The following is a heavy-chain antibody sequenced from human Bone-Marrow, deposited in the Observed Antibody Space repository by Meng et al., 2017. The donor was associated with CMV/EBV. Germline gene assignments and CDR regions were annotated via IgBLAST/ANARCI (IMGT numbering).Heavy chain of an antibody. CDR2: IKSKSDGGTR. CDR1: FTFSYAW. Sequence: FTFSYAWMNWVRRASGKGLEWVGRIKSKSDGGTRDYAAPVKGRFTISRDDSKNTLYLQMNSLKTEDTAVYYCTTLFYGSGFRPPFDPWGQGTLVTVSS. D-gene: IGHD3-10*01. CDR3: TTLFYGSGFRPPFDP. J-gene: IGHJ5*02. V-gene: IGHV3-15*07.